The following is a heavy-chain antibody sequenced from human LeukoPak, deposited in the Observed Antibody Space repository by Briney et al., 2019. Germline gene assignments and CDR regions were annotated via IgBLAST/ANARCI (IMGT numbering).Heavy chain of an antibody. D-gene: IGHD4-11*01. V-gene: IGHV4-31*03. CDR1: GGSINSGGSY. CDR2: IYYSWSS. Sequence: SETLSLTCTVSGGSINSGGSYWSWIRQHPGKGLEWIGCIYYSWSSYYNPSLKSRVTLSLDTSKYQFSLKLSSVTAADTAVYYCARDNGDYRSIYYYMDVWGKGTTVTVSS. CDR3: ARDNGDYRSIYYYMDV. J-gene: IGHJ6*03.